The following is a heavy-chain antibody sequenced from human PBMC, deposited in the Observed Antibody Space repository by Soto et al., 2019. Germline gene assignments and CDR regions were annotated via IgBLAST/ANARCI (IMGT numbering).Heavy chain of an antibody. CDR1: GFTFSSYG. J-gene: IGHJ4*02. D-gene: IGHD5-18*01. CDR2: IWYDGSNK. CDR3: ARDQGRGYSYGFDY. V-gene: IGHV3-33*01. Sequence: QVQLVESGGDVVQPGRSLRLSCAASGFTFSSYGMHWVRQAPGKGLEWVAVIWYDGSNKYYADSVKGRFTISRDNSKNTLYLQMNSLRAEDTAVYYCARDQGRGYSYGFDYWGQGTLVTVSS.